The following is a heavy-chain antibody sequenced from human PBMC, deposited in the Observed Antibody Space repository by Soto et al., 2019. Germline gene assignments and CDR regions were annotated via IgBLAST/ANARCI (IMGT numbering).Heavy chain of an antibody. V-gene: IGHV1-69*11. CDR2: VLPLIGTT. D-gene: IGHD4-4*01. CDR1: EGTFSTYA. Sequence: GASVTVSCKLSEGTFSTYAIGSVLRPRLLWRYWVGKVLPLIGTTNYAQKLKGRVTITSDASTSTLYLEVTRLRPEDTSVYYCARGVMTPVPVFFSYGMHVWVQGTAVTVSS. J-gene: IGHJ6*02. CDR3: ARGVMTPVPVFFSYGMHV.